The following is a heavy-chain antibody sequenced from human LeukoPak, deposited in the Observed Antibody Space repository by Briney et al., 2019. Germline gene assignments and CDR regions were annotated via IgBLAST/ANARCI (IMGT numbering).Heavy chain of an antibody. CDR2: IKSKTDGGTT. V-gene: IGHV3-15*01. D-gene: IGHD3-22*01. J-gene: IGHJ4*02. Sequence: GGSLRLSCAASGFTFSNAWMSWFRQAPGKGLEWVGRIKSKTDGGTTDYAGPVKGRFTISRDDSKNTLYLQMNSLKTEDTAVYYCTTVRVGGITLFYWGQGTLVTVSS. CDR1: GFTFSNAW. CDR3: TTVRVGGITLFY.